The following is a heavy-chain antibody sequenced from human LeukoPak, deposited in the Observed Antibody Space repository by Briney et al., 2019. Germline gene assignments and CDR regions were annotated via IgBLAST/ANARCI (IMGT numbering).Heavy chain of an antibody. CDR3: ARSGKSAYILDY. V-gene: IGHV4-59*01. CDR1: GGSISSYY. Sequence: SETLSLTCTVSGGSISSYYWSWIRQPPGKGLEWIGYIYYTGSTKYNPSLKSRVTISVDTSKNRFSLKLSSVAAADTAVYYCARSGKSAYILDYWGQGTLVTVSS. CDR2: IYYTGST. D-gene: IGHD3-16*01. J-gene: IGHJ4*02.